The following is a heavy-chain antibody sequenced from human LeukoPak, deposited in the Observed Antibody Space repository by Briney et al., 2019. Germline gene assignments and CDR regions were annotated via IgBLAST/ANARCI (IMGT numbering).Heavy chain of an antibody. CDR3: ARGSGWSAGVVDY. V-gene: IGHV4-59*01. J-gene: IGHJ4*02. D-gene: IGHD3-22*01. CDR2: IYYSGST. CDR1: GGSISSNY. Sequence: PSETLSLTCTVSGGSISSNYWSWIRQPPGKGLEWIGYIYYSGSTNYNPSLKSRVTISVDTSKNQFSLKLSSVTAADTAVYYCARGSGWSAGVVDYWGQGTLVTVSS.